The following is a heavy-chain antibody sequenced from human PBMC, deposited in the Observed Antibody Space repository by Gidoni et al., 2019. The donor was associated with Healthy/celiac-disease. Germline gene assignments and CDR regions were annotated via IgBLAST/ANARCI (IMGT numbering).Heavy chain of an antibody. D-gene: IGHD6-6*01. Sequence: QVQLVESGEAVVQTGRSLRLSCAASGFTFISYGMPWVRPAPGNGLEWVAVISYDGSNKYYADSVKVRFTISRDNSKNTLYLQMNSLRADVTAVYYCARDSGEYSSSSMFDYWGQGTLVTVSS. CDR2: ISYDGSNK. CDR3: ARDSGEYSSSSMFDY. J-gene: IGHJ4*02. V-gene: IGHV3-30*03. CDR1: GFTFISYG.